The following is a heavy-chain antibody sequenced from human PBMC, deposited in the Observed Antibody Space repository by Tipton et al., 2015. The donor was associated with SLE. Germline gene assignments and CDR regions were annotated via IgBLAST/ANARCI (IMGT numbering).Heavy chain of an antibody. J-gene: IGHJ6*03. Sequence: SLRLSCTASGFTFGDYPMGWFRQAPGKGLEWLGYIRSKPFGGTAEYAASVKGRFTISRDDSKSIAYLQMNSLKTEDTAVYYCVRHVGPRGHNYASYYYTDVWGNGTTVTVSS. CDR3: VRHVGPRGHNYASYYYTDV. D-gene: IGHD5-18*01. V-gene: IGHV3-49*03. CDR1: GFTFGDYP. CDR2: IRSKPFGGTA.